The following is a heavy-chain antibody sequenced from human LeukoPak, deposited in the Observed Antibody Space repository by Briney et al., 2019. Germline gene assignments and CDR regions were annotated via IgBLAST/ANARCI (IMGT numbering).Heavy chain of an antibody. D-gene: IGHD5-18*01. J-gene: IGHJ4*02. CDR3: VRVYIYGRSYFDY. V-gene: IGHV4-61*02. Sequence: SETLSLTCTVSGGSISSGSYYWSWIRQPAGKGLEWIGRIYTSGSTNYNPSLKSRVTISVDTSKNQFSLKLSSVTAADTAVYYCVRVYIYGRSYFDYWGQGTLVTVSS. CDR2: IYTSGST. CDR1: GGSISSGSYY.